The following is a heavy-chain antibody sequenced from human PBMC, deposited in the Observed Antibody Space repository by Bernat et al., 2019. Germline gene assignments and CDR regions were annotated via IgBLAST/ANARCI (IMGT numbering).Heavy chain of an antibody. V-gene: IGHV3-15*07. J-gene: IGHJ4*02. CDR2: IRSKGVGGAS. D-gene: IGHD1-7*01. Sequence: EVQLVESGGDLVKPGGSLRLSCAASGLTFTSAWMNWVRQAPGKGLEWVGRIRSKGVGGASEYAAAVKGRFTISRDDSKNTLYLQMNSLKTEDTAVYFCTTEGTIMESSGFDYWGQGTQVTVSS. CDR1: GLTFTSAW. CDR3: TTEGTIMESSGFDY.